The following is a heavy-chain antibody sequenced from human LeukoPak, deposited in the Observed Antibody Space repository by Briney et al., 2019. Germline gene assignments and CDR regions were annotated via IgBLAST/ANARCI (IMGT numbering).Heavy chain of an antibody. CDR3: ARGYGDYAY. V-gene: IGHV4-59*01. CDR1: GGSFSGYY. Sequence: SETLSLTCAVYGGSFSGYYWSWIRQPPGKGLEWIGYIYYSGSTNYNPSLKSRVTISVDTSKNQFSLKLSSVTAADTAVYYCARGYGDYAYWGQGTLVTVSS. D-gene: IGHD4-17*01. CDR2: IYYSGST. J-gene: IGHJ4*02.